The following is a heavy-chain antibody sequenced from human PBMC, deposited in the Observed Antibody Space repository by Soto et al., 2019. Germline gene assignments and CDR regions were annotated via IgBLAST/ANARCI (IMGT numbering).Heavy chain of an antibody. CDR1: GFTFSSYG. V-gene: IGHV3-30*18. D-gene: IGHD3-22*01. CDR3: AKDNRYGGLPSYYYDSSGYYYGVDY. J-gene: IGHJ4*02. Sequence: GGSLRLSCAASGFTFSSYGMHWVRQAPGKGLEWVAVISYDGSNKYYADSVKGRFTISRDNSKNTLYLQMNSLRAEDTAVYYCAKDNRYGGLPSYYYDSSGYYYGVDYWGQGTLVTVSS. CDR2: ISYDGSNK.